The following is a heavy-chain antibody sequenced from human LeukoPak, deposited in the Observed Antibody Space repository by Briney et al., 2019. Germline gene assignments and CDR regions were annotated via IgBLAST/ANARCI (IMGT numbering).Heavy chain of an antibody. CDR2: INHSGST. V-gene: IGHV4-34*01. CDR1: GGSFSGYY. CDR3: ARDSSGVGLLDY. Sequence: SETLSLTCAVYGGSFSGYYWSWIRQPPGKGLEWIGEINHSGSTNYNPSLKSRVTISVDTSKNQFSLKLSSVTAADTAVYYCARDSSGVGLLDYWGQGTLVTVSS. D-gene: IGHD6-25*01. J-gene: IGHJ4*02.